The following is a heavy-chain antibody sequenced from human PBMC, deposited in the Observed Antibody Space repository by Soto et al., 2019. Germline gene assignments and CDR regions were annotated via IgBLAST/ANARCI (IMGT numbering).Heavy chain of an antibody. D-gene: IGHD3-22*01. V-gene: IGHV3-33*01. CDR2: IWYDGSNK. J-gene: IGHJ6*02. CDR3: ARAYDSSGYPARNYYYYGMDV. CDR1: GFTFSSYG. Sequence: HPGGSLRLSCAASGFTFSSYGMHWVRQAPGKGLEWVAVIWYDGSNKYYADSVKGRFTISRDNSKNTLYLQMNSLRAEDTAVYYCARAYDSSGYPARNYYYYGMDVWGQGTTVTVSS.